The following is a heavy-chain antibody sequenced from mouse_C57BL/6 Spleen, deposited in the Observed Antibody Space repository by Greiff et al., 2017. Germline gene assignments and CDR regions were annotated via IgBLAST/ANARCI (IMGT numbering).Heavy chain of an antibody. D-gene: IGHD1-1*01. CDR1: GYSITSGYY. J-gene: IGHJ1*03. V-gene: IGHV3-6*01. CDR3: ASKTTVVATRGYFDV. CDR2: ISYDGSN. Sequence: EVQLQQSGPGLVKPSQSLSLTCSVTGYSITSGYYWNWIRQFPGNKLEWMGYISYDGSNNYNPSLKNRISITRDTSKNQFFLKLNSVTTEDTATYYCASKTTVVATRGYFDVWGTGTTVTVSS.